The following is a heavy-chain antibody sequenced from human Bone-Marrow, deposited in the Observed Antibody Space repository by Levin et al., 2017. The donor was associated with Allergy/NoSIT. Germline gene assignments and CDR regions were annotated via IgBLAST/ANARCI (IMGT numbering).Heavy chain of an antibody. CDR3: ARDTRNYYGSGTYAFDI. CDR1: GFTFSSYS. D-gene: IGHD3-10*01. V-gene: IGHV3-21*01. CDR2: ISSSSTYI. Sequence: GGSLRLSCAASGFTFSSYSMNWVRQAPGKGLEWVSSISSSSTYIYYADSVKGRFTISRDNAKNSLYLQMNSLRAEDTAVYYCARDTRNYYGSGTYAFDIWGQGTVVTVSS. J-gene: IGHJ3*02.